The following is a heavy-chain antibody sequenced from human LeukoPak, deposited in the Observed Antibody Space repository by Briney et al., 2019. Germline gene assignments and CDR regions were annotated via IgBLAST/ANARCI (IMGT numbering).Heavy chain of an antibody. D-gene: IGHD6-19*01. CDR2: ICYSGST. CDR3: ARQPREQWLVLWFDP. V-gene: IGHV4-39*01. J-gene: IGHJ5*02. Sequence: PSETLSLTCTVSGGSISSSSYYWGWIRQPPGKGLEWIGSICYSGSTYYNPSLKSRVTISVDTSKNQFSLKLSSATAADTAVYYCARQPREQWLVLWFDPWGQGTLVTVSS. CDR1: GGSISSSSYY.